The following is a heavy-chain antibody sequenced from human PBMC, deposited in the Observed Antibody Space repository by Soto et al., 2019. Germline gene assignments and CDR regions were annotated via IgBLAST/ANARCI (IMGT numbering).Heavy chain of an antibody. Sequence: PSETLSLTRAVSGGSISGGGFSWSWIRQPPGKGLEWIGYILHTGGTQYNPSLKSRVSMSVAKSKNQFSLHLTSVTAADTAVYYCARLQFGEGFDYWGQGALVTV. V-gene: IGHV4-30-2*01. CDR2: ILHTGGT. J-gene: IGHJ4*02. CDR3: ARLQFGEGFDY. CDR1: GGSISGGGFS. D-gene: IGHD3-10*01.